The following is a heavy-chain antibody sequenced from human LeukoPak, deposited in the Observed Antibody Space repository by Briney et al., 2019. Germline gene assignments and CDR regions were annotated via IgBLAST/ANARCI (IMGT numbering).Heavy chain of an antibody. D-gene: IGHD6-13*01. Sequence: GRSLRLSCTVSGFSVSPIYMKCVRQAPRKGLEWVALIYSGGNTHYADSVKGRLTISRDNSKNTLYLQMSRLRGEDTPGYYCTRGTPGIAASVSGGWGQGTLVTVSS. CDR3: TRGTPGIAASVSGG. V-gene: IGHV3-53*01. CDR2: IYSGGNT. J-gene: IGHJ4*02. CDR1: GFSVSPIY.